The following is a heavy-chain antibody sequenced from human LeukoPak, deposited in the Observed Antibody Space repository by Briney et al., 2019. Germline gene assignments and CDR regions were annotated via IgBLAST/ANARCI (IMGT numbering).Heavy chain of an antibody. D-gene: IGHD5-18*01. Sequence: GGSLRLSCAASGFTFSSYTMNWVRQAPGKGLEWVSCIYSSSRTLHYTDSVKGRFTISRDNAKNSLYLQMNSLRAEDTAVYYCARDQGVTDYFDYWGQGTLVTVSS. J-gene: IGHJ4*02. V-gene: IGHV3-48*01. CDR2: IYSSSRTL. CDR1: GFTFSSYT. CDR3: ARDQGVTDYFDY.